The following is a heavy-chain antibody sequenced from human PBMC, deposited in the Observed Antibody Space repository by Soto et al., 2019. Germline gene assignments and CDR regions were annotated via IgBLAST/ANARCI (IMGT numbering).Heavy chain of an antibody. CDR1: GGSISSSSYY. J-gene: IGHJ6*03. CDR2: IYYSGST. V-gene: IGHV4-39*01. D-gene: IGHD3-9*01. Sequence: PSETLSLTCTVSGGSISSSSYYWGWIRQPPGKGLEWIGSIYYSGSTYYNPSLKSRVTISVDTSKNQFSLKLSSVTAADTAVYYCASGGRYYDILTGYYVSDYYYYYYMDVWGKGTTVTVSS. CDR3: ASGGRYYDILTGYYVSDYYYYYYMDV.